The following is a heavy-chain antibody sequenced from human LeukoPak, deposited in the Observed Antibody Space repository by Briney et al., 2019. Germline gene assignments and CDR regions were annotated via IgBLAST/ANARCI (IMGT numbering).Heavy chain of an antibody. V-gene: IGHV3-33*01. CDR3: ARDLEDSSPFGAFDM. D-gene: IGHD3-22*01. J-gene: IGHJ3*02. Sequence: GRSLRLSCAASGFTFSSYGMHWVCQGPGKGLGWVAAIWFDGIKKYYADSVKGRLTISRDNSKNTLYLQVNSLRAEDTAVYYCARDLEDSSPFGAFDMWGQGTMVTVSS. CDR2: IWFDGIKK. CDR1: GFTFSSYG.